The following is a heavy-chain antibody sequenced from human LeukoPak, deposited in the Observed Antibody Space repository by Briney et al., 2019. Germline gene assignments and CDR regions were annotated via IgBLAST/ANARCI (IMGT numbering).Heavy chain of an antibody. CDR3: AKKFGYSSSWYVSYYMDV. V-gene: IGHV3-23*01. Sequence: GGSLRLSCAASGFTFSSYGMSWVRQAPGKGLEWVSAISGSGGSTYYADSVKGRFTISRDNSKNTLYLQMNSLRAEDTAVYYCAKKFGYSSSWYVSYYMDVWGKGTTVTISS. D-gene: IGHD6-13*01. J-gene: IGHJ6*03. CDR2: ISGSGGST. CDR1: GFTFSSYG.